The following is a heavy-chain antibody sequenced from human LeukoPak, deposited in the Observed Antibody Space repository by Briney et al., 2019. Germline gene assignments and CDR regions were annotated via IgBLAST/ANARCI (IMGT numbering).Heavy chain of an antibody. V-gene: IGHV3-23*01. CDR3: AKEAYSSGWYPYFGY. J-gene: IGHJ4*02. CDR2: ISGSGGST. Sequence: GGSLRLSCVASGFTFSSYAMSWVRQAPGKGLEWVSGISGSGGSTYYADSVKGRFTISRDNSKNTLFLQMNGLRAEDTAVYYCAKEAYSSGWYPYFGYWGQGTLVTVSS. D-gene: IGHD6-19*01. CDR1: GFTFSSYA.